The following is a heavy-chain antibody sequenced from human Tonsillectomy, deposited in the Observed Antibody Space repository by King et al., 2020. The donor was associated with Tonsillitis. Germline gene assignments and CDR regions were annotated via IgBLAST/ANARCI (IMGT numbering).Heavy chain of an antibody. CDR3: ARGRYYDILTGYSSYYFDS. CDR2: IYSGGSST. J-gene: IGHJ4*02. V-gene: IGHV3-23*03. Sequence: QLVQSGGGLVQPGGSLRLSCAASGFTFSSYAMSWVRQAPGKGLEWVSIIYSGGSSTYYADSVKGRFTISRDNSKNTLYLQMNSLRAEDTAVYYCARGRYYDILTGYSSYYFDSWGQGTLVTVSS. CDR1: GFTFSSYA. D-gene: IGHD3-9*01.